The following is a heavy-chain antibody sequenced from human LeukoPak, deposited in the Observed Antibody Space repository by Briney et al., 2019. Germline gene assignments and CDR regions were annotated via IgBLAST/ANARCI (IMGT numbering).Heavy chain of an antibody. D-gene: IGHD2-2*01. J-gene: IGHJ4*02. V-gene: IGHV3-23*01. CDR3: AKRPDCSTTNCFRFEY. Sequence: GGSLRLSRAASGFTFSTYAMSWVRQAPGQGLEWVSSINGDGGSTYYAEYVKGRFTVSRDNSKNTLYLQMDSLRAEDTAVYYCAKRPDCSTTNCFRFEYWGQGTLVTVS. CDR2: INGDGGST. CDR1: GFTFSTYA.